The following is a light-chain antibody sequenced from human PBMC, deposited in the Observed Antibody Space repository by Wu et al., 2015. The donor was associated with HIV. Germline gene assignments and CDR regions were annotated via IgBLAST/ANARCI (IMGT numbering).Light chain of an antibody. Sequence: EVVLTQSPGTLSLSPGERATLSCRASQSVSRYLAWYQQKPGQAPRLLIYDASTRATGIPDKFSGSGSGTDFTLTITRLEPEDFAVYYCQQSGHSPFTFGPGTKVDIK. CDR2: DAS. J-gene: IGKJ3*01. V-gene: IGKV3-20*01. CDR3: QQSGHSPFT. CDR1: QSVSRY.